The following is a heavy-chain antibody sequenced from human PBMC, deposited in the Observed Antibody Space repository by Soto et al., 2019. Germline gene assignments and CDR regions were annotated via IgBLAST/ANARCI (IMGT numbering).Heavy chain of an antibody. Sequence: PGGSLRLSCAASGFTFTSYWMHWVRQAPGKGLVWVSRINGDGRGTSYADSVKGRFTISRDNAKNTLYLQMNSLRAEDTAVYFCAKDIAARTYYYYGMDVWGQGTTVTVSS. J-gene: IGHJ6*02. CDR3: AKDIAARTYYYYGMDV. CDR1: GFTFTSYW. V-gene: IGHV3-74*01. CDR2: INGDGRGT. D-gene: IGHD6-6*01.